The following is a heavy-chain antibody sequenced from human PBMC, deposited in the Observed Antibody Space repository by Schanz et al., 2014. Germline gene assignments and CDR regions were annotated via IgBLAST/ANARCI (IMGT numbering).Heavy chain of an antibody. CDR3: AREGDGGFDY. Sequence: EVQLVEYGGGLVQPGESLRLSCAASGFTFSAYWMAWVRQAPGQGLEWVSYISGNGYTTYTADSMKGRFTISRDNAKNSVFLQMNSLRGEDTAVYYCAREGDGGFDYWGQGTLVTVSS. CDR1: GFTFSAYW. CDR2: ISGNGYTT. D-gene: IGHD2-21*01. V-gene: IGHV3-48*04. J-gene: IGHJ4*02.